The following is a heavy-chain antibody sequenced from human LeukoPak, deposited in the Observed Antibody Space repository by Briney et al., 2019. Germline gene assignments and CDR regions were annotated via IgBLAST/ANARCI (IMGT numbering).Heavy chain of an antibody. D-gene: IGHD6-13*01. CDR3: ARGYSSSWTPYNWFDP. V-gene: IGHV4-31*03. CDR2: IYYSGST. J-gene: IGHJ5*02. CDR1: GGSISSSSYY. Sequence: SETLSLTCTVSGGSISSSSYYWSWIRQHPGKGLEWIGYIYYSGSTYYNPSLKSRVTISVDTSKNQFSLKLSSVTAADTAVYYCARGYSSSWTPYNWFDPWGQGTLVTVSS.